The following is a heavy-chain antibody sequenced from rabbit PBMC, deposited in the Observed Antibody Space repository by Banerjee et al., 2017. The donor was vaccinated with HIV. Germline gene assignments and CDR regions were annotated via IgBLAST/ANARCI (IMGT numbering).Heavy chain of an antibody. CDR2: MYTGSDRI. CDR3: ARAYFRSSGYYYDYGMDL. CDR1: GFSFSSNYW. Sequence: QEQLEESGGGLVKPEGSLTLTCTASGFSFSSNYWMSWVRQAPGKGLEWIARMYTGSDRIDYASWAKGRFTISKTSSTTVTLQMTSLTAADTATYFCARAYFRSSGYYYDYGMDLWGPGTLVTVS. V-gene: IGHV1S45*01. D-gene: IGHD1-1*01. J-gene: IGHJ6*01.